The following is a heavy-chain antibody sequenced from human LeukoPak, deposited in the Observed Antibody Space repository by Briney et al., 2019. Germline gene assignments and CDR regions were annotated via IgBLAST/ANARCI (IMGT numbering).Heavy chain of an antibody. CDR3: AKRHRGSCIGAICYSFDY. CDR2: ISGSDAGT. D-gene: IGHD2-15*01. V-gene: IGHV3-23*01. J-gene: IGHJ4*02. CDR1: GFTFSSYA. Sequence: PGGSLRLSCAASGFTFSSYAMSWVRQAPGKGLEWVSAISGSDAGTYHAGSVKGRFTIPSDSSKKTVNLQMNSLRPEHTAMYYCAKRHRGSCIGAICYSFDYWGQGTLVTVSS.